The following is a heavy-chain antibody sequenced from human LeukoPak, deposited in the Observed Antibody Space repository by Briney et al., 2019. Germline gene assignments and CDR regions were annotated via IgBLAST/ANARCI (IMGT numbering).Heavy chain of an antibody. D-gene: IGHD3-16*02. Sequence: GGSLRLSCAASGFTVSSNYMNWVRQAPGKGLEWVSVIYSGGSTYYADSVKGRFTISRDNSKNTLYLQMNSLRAEDTAVYYCTTLYDYVWGSYRHKGGYYFDYWGQGTLVTVSS. CDR1: GFTVSSNY. V-gene: IGHV3-53*01. CDR2: IYSGGST. CDR3: TTLYDYVWGSYRHKGGYYFDY. J-gene: IGHJ4*02.